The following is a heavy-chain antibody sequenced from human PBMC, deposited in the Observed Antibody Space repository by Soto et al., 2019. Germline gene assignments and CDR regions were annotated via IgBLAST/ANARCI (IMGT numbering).Heavy chain of an antibody. CDR1: GFTFSSYW. CDR2: INQDGSEK. J-gene: IGHJ4*02. V-gene: IGHV3-7*01. CDR3: TRSLDF. Sequence: PGGSLRLSCAASGFTFSSYWMDWVRRAPGKGLEWVANINQDGSEKHYVDSVKGRFTISRDNVENSLYLQMSSLTAEDSALYYCTRSLDFWGQGTLVTVSS.